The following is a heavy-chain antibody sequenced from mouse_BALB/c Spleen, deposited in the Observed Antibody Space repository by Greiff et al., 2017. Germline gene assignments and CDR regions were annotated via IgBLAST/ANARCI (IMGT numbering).Heavy chain of an antibody. CDR3: ARGHYYGYVGYAMDY. CDR1: GYAFSSSW. CDR2: IYPGDGDT. Sequence: QVQLKQSGPELVKPGASVKISCKASGYAFSSSWMNWVKQRPGQGLEWIGRIYPGDGDTNYNGKFKGKATLTADKSSSTAYMQLSSLTSVDSAVYFCARGHYYGYVGYAMDYWGQGTSVTVSS. D-gene: IGHD1-2*01. J-gene: IGHJ4*01. V-gene: IGHV1-82*01.